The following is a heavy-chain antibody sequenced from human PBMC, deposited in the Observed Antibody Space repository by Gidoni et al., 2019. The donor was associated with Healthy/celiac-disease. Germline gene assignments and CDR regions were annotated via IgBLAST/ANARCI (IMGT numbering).Heavy chain of an antibody. CDR2: ISYDGSNK. J-gene: IGHJ3*02. V-gene: IGHV3-30*18. Sequence: QVQLVESGGGVVQPGRSLRLSCAASGFTFSSYGMHWVRQAPGKGLEWVAVISYDGSNKYYADSVKGRFTISRDNSKNTLYLQMNSLRAEDTAVYYCAKDDGDEAFDIWGQGTMVTVSS. CDR1: GFTFSSYG. CDR3: AKDDGDEAFDI.